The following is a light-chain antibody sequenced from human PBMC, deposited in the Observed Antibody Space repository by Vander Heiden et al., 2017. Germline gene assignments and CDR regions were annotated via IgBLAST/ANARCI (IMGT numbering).Light chain of an antibody. CDR3: QQYYSAPLT. CDR1: QTVLYSSNNNNY. CDR2: WAS. V-gene: IGKV4-1*01. Sequence: IVKNQSPDSMDVSLGERATINCRSSQTVLYSSNNNNYLAWYQQKPGQPPKLLITWASTRESGVPDRFSGSGSGTDFTLTISSLQAEDVAVYYCQQYYSAPLTFGGGTKVQIK. J-gene: IGKJ4*01.